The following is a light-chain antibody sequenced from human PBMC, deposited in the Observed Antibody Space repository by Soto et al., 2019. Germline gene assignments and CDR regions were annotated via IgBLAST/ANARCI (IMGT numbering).Light chain of an antibody. Sequence: EIVMTQSPATLSVSLGERATLSCRASKSVSSRLAWYQQKPCQAPRLLVYGASTRAPGIPPRFSGGGSGTEFTLTISSLEHEDFAVYYCQQRSNWPPITFGQGTRLEIK. CDR2: GAS. CDR3: QQRSNWPPIT. V-gene: IGKV3-15*01. J-gene: IGKJ5*01. CDR1: KSVSSR.